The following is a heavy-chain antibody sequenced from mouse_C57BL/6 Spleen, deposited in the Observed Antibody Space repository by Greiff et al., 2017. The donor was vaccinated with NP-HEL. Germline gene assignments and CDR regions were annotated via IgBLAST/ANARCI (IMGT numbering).Heavy chain of an antibody. Sequence: EVQLQQSGAELVRPGASVKLSCTASGFNIKDDYMHWVKQRPEQGLEWIGWIDPENGDTEYASKFQGKATITADTSSNTAYLQLSSLTSEDTAVYYCTTDGYDKVFDYWGQGTTLTVSS. J-gene: IGHJ2*01. CDR3: TTDGYDKVFDY. CDR2: IDPENGDT. D-gene: IGHD2-2*01. V-gene: IGHV14-4*01. CDR1: GFNIKDDY.